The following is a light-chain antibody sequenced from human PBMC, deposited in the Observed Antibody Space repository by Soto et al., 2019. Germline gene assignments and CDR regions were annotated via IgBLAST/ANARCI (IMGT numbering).Light chain of an antibody. CDR3: QQYATSPT. J-gene: IGKJ1*01. CDR1: QTISIVH. Sequence: EIVLTQSPGTLTLSPGERATLSFRASQTISIVHLAWYQQKPGQAPRLLMYGASNRATGIPDRFSGSGSGTDFSLTISRLEPVDFAVYYCQQYATSPTFGQGTKVDIK. CDR2: GAS. V-gene: IGKV3-20*01.